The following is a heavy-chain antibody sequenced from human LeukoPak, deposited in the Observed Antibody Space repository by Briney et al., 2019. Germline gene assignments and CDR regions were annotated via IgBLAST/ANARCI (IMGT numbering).Heavy chain of an antibody. J-gene: IGHJ3*02. V-gene: IGHV1-69*13. CDR3: ARGDLGELTGAFDI. CDR2: IIPIFGTA. CDR1: GGTFSSYA. D-gene: IGHD1-26*01. Sequence: SVKVSCKTSGGTFSSYAISWVRQAPGQGLEWMGGIIPIFGTANYAQKFQGRVTITADESTSTAYMELSSLRSEDTAVYYCARGDLGELTGAFDIWGQGTMVTVSS.